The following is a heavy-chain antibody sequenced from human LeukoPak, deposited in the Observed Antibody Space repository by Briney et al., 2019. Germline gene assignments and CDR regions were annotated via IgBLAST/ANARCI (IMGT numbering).Heavy chain of an antibody. J-gene: IGHJ5*02. CDR3: ARHVRYYDSSGYYGNWFDP. Sequence: SETLSLTCTVSGGSISSYYWSWIRQPPGKGLEWIGYIYTSGSTNHNPSLKSRVTISVDTSKNQFSLKLSSVTAADTAVYYCARHVRYYDSSGYYGNWFDPSGQGTLVTVSS. D-gene: IGHD3-22*01. CDR2: IYTSGST. CDR1: GGSISSYY. V-gene: IGHV4-4*09.